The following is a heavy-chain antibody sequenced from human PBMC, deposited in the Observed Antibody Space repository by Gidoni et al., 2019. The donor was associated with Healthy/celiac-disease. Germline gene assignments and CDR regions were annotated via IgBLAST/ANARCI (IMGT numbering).Heavy chain of an antibody. V-gene: IGHV3-48*01. Sequence: SSYSMNWVRQAPGKGLEWVSYISSSSSTIYYADSVKGRFTISRDNAKNSLYLQMNSLRAEDTAVYYCARAPGDTDMASDYWGQGTLVTVSS. D-gene: IGHD5-18*01. CDR2: ISSSSSTI. CDR1: SSYS. CDR3: ARAPGDTDMASDY. J-gene: IGHJ4*02.